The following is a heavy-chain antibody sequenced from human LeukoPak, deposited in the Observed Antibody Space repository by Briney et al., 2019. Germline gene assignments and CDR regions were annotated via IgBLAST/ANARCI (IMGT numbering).Heavy chain of an antibody. J-gene: IGHJ4*02. CDR2: ISGSGGST. Sequence: GGSLRLSCAASGFTFSRNGMTWVRQAPGKGLEWVSAISGSGGSTYYADSVKGRITISRDNSKNTLYLQMNSLRAEDTAVYYCAKGVGYCSGGSCQQFDYWGQGTLVTVSS. CDR3: AKGVGYCSGGSCQQFDY. V-gene: IGHV3-23*01. D-gene: IGHD2-15*01. CDR1: GFTFSRNG.